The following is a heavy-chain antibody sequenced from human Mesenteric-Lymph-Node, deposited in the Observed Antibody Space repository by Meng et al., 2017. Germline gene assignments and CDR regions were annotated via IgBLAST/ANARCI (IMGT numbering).Heavy chain of an antibody. Sequence: ESLKISCAVFGGSFTEYYWSWIRQPPGKGLEWIGEISHSGSTNYNMSLESRVTISVDTSKNQFSLKLRSVTAADTAVYYCARGVGGIFGLVMKDYNYNYGMDVWGQGTTVTVSS. D-gene: IGHD3-3*01. CDR2: ISHSGST. V-gene: IGHV4-34*01. CDR1: GGSFTEYY. J-gene: IGHJ6*02. CDR3: ARGVGGIFGLVMKDYNYNYGMDV.